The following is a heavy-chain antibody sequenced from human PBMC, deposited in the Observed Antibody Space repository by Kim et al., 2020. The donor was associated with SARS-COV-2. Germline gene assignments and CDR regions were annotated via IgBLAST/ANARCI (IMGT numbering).Heavy chain of an antibody. CDR2: VWCDGTNK. J-gene: IGHJ4*01. CDR1: GFTSSTYG. V-gene: IGHV3-33*01. CDR3: SRDRGRFSGCLDDFD. Sequence: GGSLRLSCAASGFTSSTYGIHWVRQAPGKGLEWVAVVWCDGTNKKYGDSAKGRFTISRDNYNDTVYLQLNSMSDKDKDVYFCSRDRGRFSGCLDDFD. D-gene: IGHD3-3*01.